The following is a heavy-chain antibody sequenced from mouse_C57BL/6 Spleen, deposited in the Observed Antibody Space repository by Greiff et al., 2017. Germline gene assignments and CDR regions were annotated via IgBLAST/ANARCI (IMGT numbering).Heavy chain of an antibody. CDR1: GFTFSDYG. J-gene: IGHJ1*03. V-gene: IGHV5-17*01. Sequence: EVQRVESGGGLVKPGGSLKLSCAASGFTFSDYGMHWVRQAPEKGLEWVAYISSGSSTFYYADTVKGRFTISRDNANNTLFLQNASLRSEDSAVYYCARPSYGSSWYFDVWGTGTTVTVSS. CDR2: ISSGSSTF. CDR3: ARPSYGSSWYFDV. D-gene: IGHD1-1*01.